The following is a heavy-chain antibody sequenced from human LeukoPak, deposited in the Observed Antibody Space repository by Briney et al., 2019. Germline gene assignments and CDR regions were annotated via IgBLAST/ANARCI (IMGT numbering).Heavy chain of an antibody. CDR1: GDSMTTFD. CDR2: VFTSGTT. J-gene: IGHJ4*02. CDR3: ARHSPTGWYYFDS. Sequence: SETLSLTCSVSGDSMTTFDWSWIRQPAGKGLEWVGQVFTSGTTAYSASLKSRLTISLDKSKNQVSLKLISVTAADTAVYYCARHSPTGWYYFDSWGQGALVIVSS. V-gene: IGHV4-4*07. D-gene: IGHD6-19*01.